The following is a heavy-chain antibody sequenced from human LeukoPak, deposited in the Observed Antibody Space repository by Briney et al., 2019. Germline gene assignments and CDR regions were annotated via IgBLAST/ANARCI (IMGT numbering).Heavy chain of an antibody. CDR3: ARDLAGPPQEAFDI. CDR2: IKKEGSER. Sequence: PGGSLRLSCAASGFTFSNYAMNWVRQAPGKGLEWVASIKKEGSERYYVDSVKGRFTISRDNTKNSLYLQMNTLRAEDTAVYYCARDLAGPPQEAFDIWGQGTMVTVSS. J-gene: IGHJ3*02. V-gene: IGHV3-7*01. CDR1: GFTFSNYA.